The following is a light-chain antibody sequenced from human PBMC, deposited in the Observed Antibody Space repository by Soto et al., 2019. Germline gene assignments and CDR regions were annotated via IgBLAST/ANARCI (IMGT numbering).Light chain of an antibody. Sequence: QSVLTQPASVSGAPGQRVTISCTGSSSNIGAGYDVHWYRQFPGTAPKLLIYSDTNRPSGVPDRFSGSKSGTSASLAIAGLQAEDEADYYCQSYDSTLSGSVVCGGGTKLTVL. CDR3: QSYDSTLSGSVV. CDR1: SSNIGAGYD. V-gene: IGLV1-40*01. J-gene: IGLJ2*01. CDR2: SDT.